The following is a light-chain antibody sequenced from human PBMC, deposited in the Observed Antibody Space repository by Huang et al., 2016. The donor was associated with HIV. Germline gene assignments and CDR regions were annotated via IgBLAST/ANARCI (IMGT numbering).Light chain of an antibody. CDR3: QQYDNGPIA. CDR2: GAS. CDR1: QSVSSN. V-gene: IGKV3-15*01. J-gene: IGKJ5*01. Sequence: EIVMTQSPATLSVSPGERATLSCRASQSVSSNLAWYQQKHGQAPGLLIYGASTRVTGGPARFSGSGSGTEFTLTISSLQSEDFAVYYCQQYDNGPIAFGQGTRLE.